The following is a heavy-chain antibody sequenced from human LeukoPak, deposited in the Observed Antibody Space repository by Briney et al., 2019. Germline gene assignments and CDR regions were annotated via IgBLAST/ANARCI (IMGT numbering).Heavy chain of an antibody. CDR1: GFTVSSNY. CDR2: ISYDGSNK. J-gene: IGHJ4*02. Sequence: GGSLRLSCAASGFTVSSNYMSWVRQAPGKGLEWVAVISYDGSNKYYADSVKGRFTISRDNSKNTLYLQMNSLRAEDTAVYYCAKETLQLREVDYWGQGTLVTVSS. CDR3: AKETLQLREVDY. V-gene: IGHV3-30*18. D-gene: IGHD1-7*01.